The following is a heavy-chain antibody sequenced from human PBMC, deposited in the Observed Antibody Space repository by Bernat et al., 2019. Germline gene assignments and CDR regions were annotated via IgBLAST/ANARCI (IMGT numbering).Heavy chain of an antibody. CDR2: INWNGGST. Sequence: EVQLVESGGGVVRPGGSLRLSCAASGFTFDDYGMSWVRQAPGKGLEWVSGINWNGGSTGYADSVKGRFTISRDNAKNSLYLQMNSLRAEDTALYYCARAGDYDILTGDYYYYGMDVWGQGTTVTVSS. J-gene: IGHJ6*02. CDR3: ARAGDYDILTGDYYYYGMDV. CDR1: GFTFDDYG. V-gene: IGHV3-20*04. D-gene: IGHD3-9*01.